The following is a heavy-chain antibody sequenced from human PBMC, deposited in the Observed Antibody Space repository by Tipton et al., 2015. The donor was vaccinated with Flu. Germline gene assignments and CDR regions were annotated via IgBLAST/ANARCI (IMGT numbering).Heavy chain of an antibody. CDR1: GFTVSSNY. CDR3: ARDRPTYYYDSSCYFYL. Sequence: AASGFTVSSNYMSWVRQAPGKGLEWVSVIYSGGSTYYADSVKGRFTISRDNSKNTLYLQMNSLRAEDTAVYYCARDRPTYYYDSSCYFYLWGQGTLVTVSS. V-gene: IGHV3-53*01. CDR2: IYSGGST. D-gene: IGHD3-22*01. J-gene: IGHJ5*02.